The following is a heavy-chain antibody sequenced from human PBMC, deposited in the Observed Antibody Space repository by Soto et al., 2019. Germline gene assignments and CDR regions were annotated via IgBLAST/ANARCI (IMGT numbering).Heavy chain of an antibody. J-gene: IGHJ4*02. V-gene: IGHV3-53*01. CDR3: ARGLSSGYLILGY. D-gene: IGHD3-22*01. CDR1: GFTVSSNY. CDR2: IYGGGNT. Sequence: GGSLRLSCAASGFTVSSNYMNWVRQAPGKGLEWVSVIYGGGNTYYADSVKGRFTISRDNSKNMLYLQMNNLRAEDTAVYYCARGLSSGYLILGYWGQGTLVTVSS.